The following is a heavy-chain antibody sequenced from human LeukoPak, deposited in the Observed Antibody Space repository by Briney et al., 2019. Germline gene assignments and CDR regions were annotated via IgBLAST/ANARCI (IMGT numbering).Heavy chain of an antibody. D-gene: IGHD3-9*01. V-gene: IGHV3-30*04. CDR2: ISYDGSNK. Sequence: GGSLRLSCAASGVTFSSYAMRWVRQAPGKGLEWVAVISYDGSNKYYADSVKGRSTISRDNSKNTLYLQMNSLRAEAPACYYCARLTGYFDSWGQGKLGTAS. CDR1: GVTFSSYA. CDR3: ARLTGYFDS. J-gene: IGHJ4*02.